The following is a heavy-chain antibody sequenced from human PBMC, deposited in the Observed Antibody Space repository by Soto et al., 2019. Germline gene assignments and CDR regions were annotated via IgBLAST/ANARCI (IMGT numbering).Heavy chain of an antibody. J-gene: IGHJ4*02. CDR3: AKEGLDFWSGYSDVAWVDY. Sequence: PGGSLRLSCAASGFTFRDYAMNWVRQVPGKGLEWVSDISGNGNDARYADSVEGRFTISRDNSKNTLYLQMNSLRAEDTAVYYCAKEGLDFWSGYSDVAWVDYWGQGTLVTVSS. CDR1: GFTFRDYA. CDR2: ISGNGNDA. D-gene: IGHD3-3*01. V-gene: IGHV3-23*01.